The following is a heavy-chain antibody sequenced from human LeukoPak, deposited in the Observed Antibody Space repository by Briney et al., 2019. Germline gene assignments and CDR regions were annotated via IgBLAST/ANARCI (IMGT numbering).Heavy chain of an antibody. D-gene: IGHD1-26*01. CDR1: GGSISSSSYY. CDR3: ASLSWSSSLVDY. Sequence: SDTVSLTYTVSGGSISSSSYYWGWIRQPPGKGLEWIGSIYYSGSTYYNPSLKSRVTISVDTSKNQFSLKLSSVTAADTAVYYCASLSWSSSLVDYWGQGTLVTVSS. CDR2: IYYSGST. V-gene: IGHV4-39*01. J-gene: IGHJ4*02.